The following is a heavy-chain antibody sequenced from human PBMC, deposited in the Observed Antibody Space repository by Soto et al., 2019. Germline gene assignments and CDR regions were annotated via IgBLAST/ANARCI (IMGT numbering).Heavy chain of an antibody. CDR1: GGTFSSYA. J-gene: IGHJ4*02. CDR2: IIPIFGTA. CDR3: ASGGGYESRYYFDY. Sequence: QVQLVQSGAEVKKPGSSVKVSCKASGGTFSSYAISWVRQAPGQGLEWMGGIIPIFGTANYAQKFQGRVTITADESTSTAYMELSSLRSEDTTVYYCASGGGYESRYYFDYWGQGTLVTVSS. V-gene: IGHV1-69*01. D-gene: IGHD5-12*01.